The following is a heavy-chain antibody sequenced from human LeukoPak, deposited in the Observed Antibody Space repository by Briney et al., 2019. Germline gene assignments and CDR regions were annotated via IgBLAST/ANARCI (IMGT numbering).Heavy chain of an antibody. V-gene: IGHV3-30*02. J-gene: IGHJ6*03. Sequence: GGSLRLSCAASGFTFSSYGMHWVRQAPGKGLEWVAFIRYDGSNKYYADSVKGRFTISRDNSKNTLYLQMNSLRAEDTAVYYCAKEGHIVVVTAKRYYYYYMDVWGKGTTVTISS. CDR2: IRYDGSNK. CDR1: GFTFSSYG. D-gene: IGHD2-21*02. CDR3: AKEGHIVVVTAKRYYYYYMDV.